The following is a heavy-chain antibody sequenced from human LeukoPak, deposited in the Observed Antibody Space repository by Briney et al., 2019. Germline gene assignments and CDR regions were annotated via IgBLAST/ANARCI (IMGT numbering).Heavy chain of an antibody. CDR3: ARESSGYPVGYFDY. J-gene: IGHJ4*02. D-gene: IGHD3-3*01. V-gene: IGHV4-30-2*01. Sequence: SETLSLTCTVSGGSISSGGYYWSWIRQPPGKGLEWIGYIYHGGSTYYNPSLKSRVTISVDRSKNQFSLKLSSVTAADTAVYYCARESSGYPVGYFDYWGQGTLVTVSS. CDR1: GGSISSGGYY. CDR2: IYHGGST.